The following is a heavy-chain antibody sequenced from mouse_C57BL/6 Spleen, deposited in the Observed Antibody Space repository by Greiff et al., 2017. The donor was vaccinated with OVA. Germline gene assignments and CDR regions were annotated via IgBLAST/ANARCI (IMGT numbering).Heavy chain of an antibody. CDR1: GFTFSDYG. CDR2: ISSGSSTI. Sequence: EVQRVESGGGLVKPGGSLKLSCAASGFTFSDYGMHWVRQAPEKGLEWVAYISSGSSTIYYADTVKGRFTISRDNAKNTLFLQMTSLRSEDTAMYYCARTMITSWFAYWGQGTLVTVSA. CDR3: ARTMITSWFAY. J-gene: IGHJ3*01. V-gene: IGHV5-17*01. D-gene: IGHD2-4*01.